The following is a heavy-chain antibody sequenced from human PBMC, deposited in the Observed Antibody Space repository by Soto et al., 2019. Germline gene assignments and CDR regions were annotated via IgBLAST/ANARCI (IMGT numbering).Heavy chain of an antibody. J-gene: IGHJ4*02. Sequence: QVQLQESGPGLVKPSQTLSLTCTVSGGSISSGDYYWSWIRQPPGKGLEWIGYIYYSGPTYYNPSLMSRVSISFDTSKNQFSLKLSSVTAADTAVYYCARAQGSGFLVSWGQVTLVTVSS. V-gene: IGHV4-30-4*01. D-gene: IGHD3-10*01. CDR2: IYYSGPT. CDR3: ARAQGSGFLVS. CDR1: GGSISSGDYY.